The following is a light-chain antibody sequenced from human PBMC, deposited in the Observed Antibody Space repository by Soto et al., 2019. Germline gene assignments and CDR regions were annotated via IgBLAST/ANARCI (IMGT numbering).Light chain of an antibody. CDR2: GAS. V-gene: IGKV3-15*01. J-gene: IGKJ1*01. CDR3: QQYNNWPSWT. CDR1: QSVSSN. Sequence: ETVMTQSPATLSVSPGERATLSCRASQSVSSNLAWYQQKPGQAPRLLIYGASTRATGIPARFSGSGSGKEFTLTISSLQSEDFAVYYCQQYNNWPSWTFGQGTKVEIK.